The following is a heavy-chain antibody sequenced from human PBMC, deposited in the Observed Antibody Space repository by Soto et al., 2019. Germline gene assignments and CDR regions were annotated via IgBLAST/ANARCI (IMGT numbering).Heavy chain of an antibody. J-gene: IGHJ5*02. CDR1: GYTFYNYG. D-gene: IGHD2-2*01. CDR3: ARVVPGAEAWFGP. Sequence: GASLRFSCKTSGYTFYNYGITGVRQSPGQPLEWLGWISLYSDGTNYAQKFQGRVSMTTDTSTPTAYMELRSLRSDDTAVYYCARVVPGAEAWFGPWGQGTLVTVSS. V-gene: IGHV1-18*01. CDR2: ISLYSDGT.